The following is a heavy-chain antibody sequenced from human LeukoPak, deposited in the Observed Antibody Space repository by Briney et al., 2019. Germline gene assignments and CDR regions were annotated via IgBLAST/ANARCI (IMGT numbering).Heavy chain of an antibody. CDR2: INWNGGST. D-gene: IGHD5-18*01. J-gene: IGHJ6*03. Sequence: GGSLRLSCAASGFTFSDYYMSWVRQAPGKGLEWVSGINWNGGSTGYADSVKGRFTISRDNAKNSLYLQMNSLRAEDTALYYCARGGKAMVTLSYYYYYMDVWGKGTTVTVSS. CDR1: GFTFSDYY. CDR3: ARGGKAMVTLSYYYYYMDV. V-gene: IGHV3-20*04.